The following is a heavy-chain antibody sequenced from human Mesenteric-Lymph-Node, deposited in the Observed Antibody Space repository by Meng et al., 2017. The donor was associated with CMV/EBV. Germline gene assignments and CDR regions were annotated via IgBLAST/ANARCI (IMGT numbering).Heavy chain of an antibody. Sequence: ASVQVSCKVSGYTFTTYDINWVRQATGQGLEWMGWMNPKSGNTGYAQKFQGRVTMNRNTSISTAYMELSSLTSEDAAVYYCALRTTVTLGGIDYWGQGTLVTVSS. CDR1: GYTFTTYD. D-gene: IGHD4-11*01. V-gene: IGHV1-8*01. J-gene: IGHJ4*02. CDR3: ALRTTVTLGGIDY. CDR2: MNPKSGNT.